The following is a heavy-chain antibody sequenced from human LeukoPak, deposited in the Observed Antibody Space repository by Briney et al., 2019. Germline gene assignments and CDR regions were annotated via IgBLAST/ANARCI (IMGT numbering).Heavy chain of an antibody. CDR1: GGSISSYY. Sequence: PSETLSLTCTVSGGSISSYYWSWLRQPAGKGQEWIGRIHTSASTEYNPSLKSRFTMSVDTSKNQFSLKLTSVTAADTAVYFCARDDNSGYSDDAFDIWGQGTLVTVSS. J-gene: IGHJ3*02. D-gene: IGHD5-12*01. CDR3: ARDDNSGYSDDAFDI. CDR2: IHTSAST. V-gene: IGHV4-4*07.